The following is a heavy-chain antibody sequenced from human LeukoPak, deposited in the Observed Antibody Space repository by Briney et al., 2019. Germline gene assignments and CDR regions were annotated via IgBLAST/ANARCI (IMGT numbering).Heavy chain of an antibody. J-gene: IGHJ4*02. V-gene: IGHV3-7*01. Sequence: PGGSLRLSCAASGFTLSSYWMTRVRQAPGKGLEWVANIKQDGSEKYYVDSVKGRFTISRENAKNSLYLQMNSLRAEDTAVYYCARDRGWGLRFLDYWGQGTLVTVSS. CDR2: IKQDGSEK. D-gene: IGHD1-26*01. CDR3: ARDRGWGLRFLDY. CDR1: GFTLSSYW.